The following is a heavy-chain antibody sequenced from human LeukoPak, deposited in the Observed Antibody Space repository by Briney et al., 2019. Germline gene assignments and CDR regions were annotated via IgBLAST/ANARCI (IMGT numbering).Heavy chain of an antibody. CDR1: GDSVSSNSAA. D-gene: IGHD1-14*01. J-gene: IGHJ6*02. Sequence: TSQTLSLTCAISGDSVSSNSAAWNWVRQSPSRGLEWLGRTYYRSRWYNDYAISVKSRMKINPDTPKNQFSLQLNSVAPEDTAVYYCARGDAPGGIYYYAMDVWGQGTTVTVSS. V-gene: IGHV6-1*01. CDR3: ARGDAPGGIYYYAMDV. CDR2: TYYRSRWYN.